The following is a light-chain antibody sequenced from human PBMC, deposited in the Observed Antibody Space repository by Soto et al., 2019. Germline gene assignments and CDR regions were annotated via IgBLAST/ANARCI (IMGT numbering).Light chain of an antibody. CDR1: TTDVEDHNY. V-gene: IGLV2-14*03. CDR2: DVN. Sequence: QSALTQPASVSGSPGQSITISCDVVTTDVEDHNYFSCYQYHPGKAPKLILFDVNKRPSGISDLFSGYWSGTTASLTIARLQTEDEADYYCSWCTSASILLFGAGTKLTVL. J-gene: IGLJ2*01. CDR3: SWCTSASILL.